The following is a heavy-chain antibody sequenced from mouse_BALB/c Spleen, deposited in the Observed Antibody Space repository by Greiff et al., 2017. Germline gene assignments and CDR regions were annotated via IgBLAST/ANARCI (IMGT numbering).Heavy chain of an antibody. CDR1: GFTFSSYT. CDR2: ISNGGGST. V-gene: IGHV5-12-2*01. D-gene: IGHD1-1*01. CDR3: ARHLYGFDY. Sequence: EVKLVESGGGLVQPGGSLKLSCAASGFTFSSYTMSWVRQTPEKRLEWVAYISNGGGSTYYPDTVKGRFTISRDNAKNTLYLQMSSLKSEDTAMYYCARHLYGFDYWGQGTTLTVSS. J-gene: IGHJ2*01.